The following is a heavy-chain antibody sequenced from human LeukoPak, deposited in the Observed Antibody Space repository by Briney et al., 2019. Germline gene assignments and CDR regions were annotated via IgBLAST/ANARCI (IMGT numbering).Heavy chain of an antibody. CDR1: GFTFDDYA. J-gene: IGHJ4*02. Sequence: GGSLRLSCAASGFTFDDYAMHWVCQAPGKGLEWVSLISGDGGSTYYADSVKGRFTISRDNSKNSLYLQMNSLRTEDTALYYCAKDNYDILTGPFDYWRQGTLVTVSS. V-gene: IGHV3-43*02. D-gene: IGHD3-9*01. CDR2: ISGDGGST. CDR3: AKDNYDILTGPFDY.